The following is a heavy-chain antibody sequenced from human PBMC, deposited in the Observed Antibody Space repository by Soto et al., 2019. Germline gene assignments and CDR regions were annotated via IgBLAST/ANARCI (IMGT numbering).Heavy chain of an antibody. V-gene: IGHV1-69*13. J-gene: IGHJ4*02. D-gene: IGHD3-3*01. CDR2: IIPIFGTA. CDR3: ATWVESDPAYGLYHFDY. Sequence: SVKVSCKASGGTFSSYAISWVRQAPGQGLEWMGGIIPIFGTANYAQKFQGIVTITADESTSTAYMELSSLRSEDTAVYYCATWVESDPAYGLYHFDYWGQGTLVTVSS. CDR1: GGTFSSYA.